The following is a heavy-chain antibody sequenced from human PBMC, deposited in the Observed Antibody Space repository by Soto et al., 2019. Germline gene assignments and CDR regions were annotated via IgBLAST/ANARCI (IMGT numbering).Heavy chain of an antibody. D-gene: IGHD4-4*01. CDR3: ARHSNAGWFDP. CDR1: GYDFSIFW. Sequence: GESLKISCKASGYDFSIFWIAWVRQMPGKGLEWMGVIYPGDSDVTYSPSFQGQVTISVDKSITTAYLQWSSLRASDTATYYCARHSNAGWFDPWGQGTPVTVSS. J-gene: IGHJ5*02. V-gene: IGHV5-51*01. CDR2: IYPGDSDV.